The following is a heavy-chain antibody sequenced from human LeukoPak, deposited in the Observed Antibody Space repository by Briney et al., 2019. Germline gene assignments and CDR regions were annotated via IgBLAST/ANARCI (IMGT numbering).Heavy chain of an antibody. CDR1: GYSISSGYY. V-gene: IGHV4-38-2*01. CDR3: YLMGGYCFDY. CDR2: IYHSGST. Sequence: SETLSLTCAVSGYSISSGYYWGWIRQPPGKGLEWIGSIYHSGSTYYNPSLKSRVTISVDTSKNQFSLKLSSVTAADTAVYYCYLMGGYCFDYWGQGTLVTVSS. D-gene: IGHD3-22*01. J-gene: IGHJ4*02.